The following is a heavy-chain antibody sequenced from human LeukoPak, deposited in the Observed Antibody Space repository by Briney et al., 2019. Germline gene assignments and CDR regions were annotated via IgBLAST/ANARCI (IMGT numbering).Heavy chain of an antibody. J-gene: IGHJ4*02. V-gene: IGHV3-7*01. CDR1: GFAFSASW. Sequence: GGSLRLSGAASGFAFSASWMTWFRQAPGKGLEWVANIDQYVSEKYDVDSVKGRFIISRDNAKNSLYLQMNSLRAEDTAVYYCARGGGYLTDYWGQGTLVTVSS. D-gene: IGHD3-22*01. CDR3: ARGGGYLTDY. CDR2: IDQYVSEK.